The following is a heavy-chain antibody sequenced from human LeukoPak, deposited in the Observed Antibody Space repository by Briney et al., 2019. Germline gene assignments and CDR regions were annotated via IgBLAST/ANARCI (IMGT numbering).Heavy chain of an antibody. J-gene: IGHJ4*02. Sequence: GRSLRLSCAASGFTFSSYGMHWVRQAPGKGLEWVAVIWYDGSNKYYADSVKGRFTISRDNSKNTLYLQMNSLRAEDTAVYYCARVSYDSSGPATYWGQGTLVTVSS. D-gene: IGHD3-22*01. V-gene: IGHV3-33*01. CDR3: ARVSYDSSGPATY. CDR2: IWYDGSNK. CDR1: GFTFSSYG.